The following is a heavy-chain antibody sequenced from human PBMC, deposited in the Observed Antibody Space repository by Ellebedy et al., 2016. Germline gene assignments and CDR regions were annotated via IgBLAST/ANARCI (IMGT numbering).Heavy chain of an antibody. CDR1: GDSITTYY. J-gene: IGHJ5*02. Sequence: SETLSLTCTVPGDSITTYYWSWLRQSPGKGLEWIGFIYHIGGTNYNPSLKGRVTISLDSPKNQFSLQLSSVTAADTAVYYCARNPASGSLFFDLWGQGTLVTVSS. CDR2: IYHIGGT. V-gene: IGHV4-59*08. CDR3: ARNPASGSLFFDL. D-gene: IGHD6-19*01.